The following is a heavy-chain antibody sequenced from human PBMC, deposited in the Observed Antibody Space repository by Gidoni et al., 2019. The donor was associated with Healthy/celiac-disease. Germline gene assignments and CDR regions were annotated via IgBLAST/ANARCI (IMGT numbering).Heavy chain of an antibody. D-gene: IGHD4-17*01. Sequence: EVQLVESGGGLVQPGGSLRLSCAASGLTFSIYWMSGVRQAPGKGLEWVANIKQDGSGKYYVDSVKGRFTISRDNAKNSLYLQMNSLRAEDTAVYYCARDLRVTTNYYYYYGMDVWGQGTTVTVSS. CDR3: ARDLRVTTNYYYYYGMDV. V-gene: IGHV3-7*01. J-gene: IGHJ6*02. CDR2: IKQDGSGK. CDR1: GLTFSIYW.